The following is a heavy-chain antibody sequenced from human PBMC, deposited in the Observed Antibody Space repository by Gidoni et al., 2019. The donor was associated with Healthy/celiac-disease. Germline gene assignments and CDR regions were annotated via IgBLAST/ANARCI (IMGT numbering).Heavy chain of an antibody. CDR1: GFTFDDYA. Sequence: EVQLVESGGGLVQPGRSLRLSCAASGFTFDDYAMHWVRQAPGKGLEWVSGISWNSGSKGYADSVKGRFTISRDNAKNSLYLQMNSLRAEDTALYYCAKDGDYYDSSGYYLVRGGFDYWGQGTLVTVSS. CDR2: ISWNSGSK. J-gene: IGHJ4*02. D-gene: IGHD3-22*01. CDR3: AKDGDYYDSSGYYLVRGGFDY. V-gene: IGHV3-9*01.